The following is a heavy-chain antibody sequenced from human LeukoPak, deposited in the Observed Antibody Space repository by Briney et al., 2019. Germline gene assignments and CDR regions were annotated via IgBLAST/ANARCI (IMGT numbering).Heavy chain of an antibody. V-gene: IGHV3-13*04. D-gene: IGHD6-19*01. Sequence: PGGSLRLSCAASGFTFSSYDMHWVRQAPGKGLEWVSAIGTAGDTYYPGSVKGRFTISRENAKNSLYLQMNSLRAGDTAVYYCARGPAVAGHFDYWGQGTLVTVSS. J-gene: IGHJ4*02. CDR1: GFTFSSYD. CDR2: IGTAGDT. CDR3: ARGPAVAGHFDY.